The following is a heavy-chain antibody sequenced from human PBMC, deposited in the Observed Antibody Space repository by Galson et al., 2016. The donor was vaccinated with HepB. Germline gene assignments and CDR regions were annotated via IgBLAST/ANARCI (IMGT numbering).Heavy chain of an antibody. V-gene: IGHV3-23*01. D-gene: IGHD2-15*01. CDR1: GFTFSTYA. CDR3: ARGTERFCSGSNCHPLDH. CDR2: ITDSGDDT. J-gene: IGHJ4*02. Sequence: SLRLSCAASGFTFSTYAMTWVRQAPGKGLEWVSVITDSGDDTHHADSVKGRFIMSRDNSKNTVYLQMNNLRDEDTAIYFCARGTERFCSGSNCHPLDHWGQGTLVTVSS.